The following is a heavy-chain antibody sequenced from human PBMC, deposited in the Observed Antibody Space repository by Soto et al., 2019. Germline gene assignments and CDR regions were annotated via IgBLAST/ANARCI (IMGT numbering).Heavy chain of an antibody. D-gene: IGHD2-15*01. CDR3: CVVKRRDQYSTSGYWFDP. V-gene: IGHV3-15*01. CDR1: GFTFSHAW. J-gene: IGHJ5*02. Sequence: GGSLRLSCAASGFTFSHAWMSWVRQSPGKGLEWVGRIKSKTDGETKDYGAPVRGRFTISRDDSKDTLYLQMNSLRIEDTAVYYCCVVKRRDQYSTSGYWFDPWGPGTLVTVSS. CDR2: IKSKTDGETK.